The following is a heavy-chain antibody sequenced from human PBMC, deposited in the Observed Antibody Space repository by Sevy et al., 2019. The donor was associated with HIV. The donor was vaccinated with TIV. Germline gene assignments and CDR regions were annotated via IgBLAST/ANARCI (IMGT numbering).Heavy chain of an antibody. CDR1: GHTFTAYY. V-gene: IGHV1-2*02. CDR3: ATPAAPCSGGSCHDFDY. J-gene: IGHJ4*02. CDR2: INPNSGDT. Sequence: ASVKVSCKASGHTFTAYYVHWVRQAPGQRLEWMGWINPNSGDTNYAQKFQARITLTSDTSITTTYMELTFLTSDDTAIYYCATPAAPCSGGSCHDFDYWGQGTLVTVSS. D-gene: IGHD2-15*01.